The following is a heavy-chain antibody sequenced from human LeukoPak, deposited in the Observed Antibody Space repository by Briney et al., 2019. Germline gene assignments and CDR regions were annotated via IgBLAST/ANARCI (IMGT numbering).Heavy chain of an antibody. V-gene: IGHV4-31*03. J-gene: IGHJ4*02. CDR3: ASFVVVVPAAKRPPQDFDY. CDR2: IYYSGST. CDR1: GGSISSGGYY. Sequence: SETLSLTCTVSGGSISSGGYYWSWIRQHPGKGLEWVGYIYYSGSTYYNPSLTSRVTISVDTSKNQFSLKLSSVTAADTAVYYCASFVVVVPAAKRPPQDFDYWGQGTLVTVSS. D-gene: IGHD2-2*01.